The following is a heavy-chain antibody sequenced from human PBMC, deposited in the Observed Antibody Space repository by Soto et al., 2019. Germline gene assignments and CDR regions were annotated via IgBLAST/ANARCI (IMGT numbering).Heavy chain of an antibody. V-gene: IGHV3-33*01. CDR1: GFTFGSYG. CDR3: ARRGLFRDYDSSGYYGALDN. D-gene: IGHD3-22*01. CDR2: IWSDGSNK. Sequence: GGALRLSCAASGFTFGSYGMHWVRQAPGKGLEWVAVIWSDGSNKYYVDSVKGRFTISRDNSKNTLHLQLNSLRAEDTAVYYCARRGLFRDYDSSGYYGALDNWGQGTLVTVSS. J-gene: IGHJ4*02.